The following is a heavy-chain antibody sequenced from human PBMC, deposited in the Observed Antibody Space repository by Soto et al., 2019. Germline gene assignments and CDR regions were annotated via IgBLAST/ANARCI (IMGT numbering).Heavy chain of an antibody. CDR1: GGSISSSSYY. CDR2: IYYSGST. Sequence: QLQLQESGPGLVKPSETLSLTCTVSGGSISSSSYYWGWIRQPPGKGLEWIGSIYYSGSTYYNPSLKSRVTISVDTSKNQFSLKLSSVTAADTAVYYCARRQRDCSGGSCYYAFDIWGQGTMVTVSS. CDR3: ARRQRDCSGGSCYYAFDI. D-gene: IGHD2-15*01. V-gene: IGHV4-39*01. J-gene: IGHJ3*02.